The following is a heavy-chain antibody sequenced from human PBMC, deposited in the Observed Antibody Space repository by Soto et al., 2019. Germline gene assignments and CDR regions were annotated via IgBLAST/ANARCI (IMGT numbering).Heavy chain of an antibody. Sequence: QVQLQESGPGVVKPSGTLSLTCGVSGGSISSDYWCAWVRQSPGRGLEWIGEIFHSGSTHYNPSLESRVTMSVDIVNNHFSLKLMSVTAADTAVYYCARGIQMWSQVYYGMDVWGQGTTVTVSS. D-gene: IGHD2-21*01. V-gene: IGHV4-4*02. CDR1: GGSISSDYW. CDR3: ARGIQMWSQVYYGMDV. CDR2: IFHSGST. J-gene: IGHJ6*02.